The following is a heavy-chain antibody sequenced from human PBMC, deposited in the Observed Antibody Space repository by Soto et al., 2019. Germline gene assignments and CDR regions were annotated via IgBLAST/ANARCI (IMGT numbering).Heavy chain of an antibody. J-gene: IGHJ4*02. D-gene: IGHD1-26*01. CDR3: AREGGIVGATAADY. Sequence: QVQLQESGPGLVKPSQTLSLTCTVSGGSISSAVYYWSWIRQHPGKGLEWIGYIYYSGSTYYNPSLKSRVTISVDTSKNQCSLKLSSVTAADTAVYYCAREGGIVGATAADYWGQGNLVTVSS. CDR2: IYYSGST. CDR1: GGSISSAVYY. V-gene: IGHV4-31*03.